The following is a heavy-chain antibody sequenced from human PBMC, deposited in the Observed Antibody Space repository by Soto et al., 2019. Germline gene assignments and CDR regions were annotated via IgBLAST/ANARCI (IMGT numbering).Heavy chain of an antibody. CDR3: ARGYGSGTNWYFDL. CDR2: IYSGDST. J-gene: IGHJ2*01. D-gene: IGHD3-10*01. CDR1: GFTVSSNY. Sequence: EVQLVESGGGLIQPGGSLRLSCAASGFTVSSNYMSWVRQAPGKGLEWVSLIYSGDSTYYADSLKGRFTISRDTSKNTLYLQLNSLRAEDTDVYYCARGYGSGTNWYFDLWGRGTLVTVSS. V-gene: IGHV3-53*01.